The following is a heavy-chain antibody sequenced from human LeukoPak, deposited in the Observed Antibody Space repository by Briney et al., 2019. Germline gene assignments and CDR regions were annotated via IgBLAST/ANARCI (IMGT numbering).Heavy chain of an antibody. J-gene: IGHJ4*02. D-gene: IGHD5-24*01. Sequence: SGLTLVRPTQTLTLTCTFSGFSLSTSGVGVGWIRQPPGKALEWLALIYWDDDKRYSPSLKSRLTITKDTSKNQVVLTMTNMDPVDTATYYCAHRAEMAPGGRNYYFDYWGQGTLVTVSS. CDR3: AHRAEMAPGGRNYYFDY. CDR2: IYWDDDK. CDR1: GFSLSTSGVG. V-gene: IGHV2-5*02.